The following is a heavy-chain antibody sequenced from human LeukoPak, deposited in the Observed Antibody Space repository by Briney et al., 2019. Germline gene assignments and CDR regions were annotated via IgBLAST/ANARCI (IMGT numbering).Heavy chain of an antibody. CDR2: IKEDGSEK. J-gene: IGHJ6*03. Sequence: GGSLRLSCAASGFTFSNYWMSWVRQAPGKGLEWVANIKEDGSEKYYVDSVKGRFTISRDNAKNSLYLQMNSLRAEDTAVYYCAREQGSESTPYYYYYYMDVWGKGTTVTVSS. D-gene: IGHD2-15*01. V-gene: IGHV3-7*01. CDR1: GFTFSNYW. CDR3: AREQGSESTPYYYYYYMDV.